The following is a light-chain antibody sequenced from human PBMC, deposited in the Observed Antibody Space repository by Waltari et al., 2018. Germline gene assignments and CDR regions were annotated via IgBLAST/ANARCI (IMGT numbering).Light chain of an antibody. CDR1: SSDVGGYNY. CDR3: CSYAGSYV. J-gene: IGLJ1*01. CDR2: DVS. Sequence: QSALTQPRSVSGSPGQSVTISCTGTSSDVGGYNYVSWYQQHPGKAPKRLIYDVSKRPQGVPDRFSGSKSGNTASLTSSGLQAEDEADDYCCSYAGSYVFGTGTKVTVL. V-gene: IGLV2-11*01.